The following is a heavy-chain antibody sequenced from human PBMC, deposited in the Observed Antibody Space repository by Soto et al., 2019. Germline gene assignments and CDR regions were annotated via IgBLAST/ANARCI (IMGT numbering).Heavy chain of an antibody. D-gene: IGHD3-10*01. J-gene: IGHJ4*02. CDR2: ISYDGSNK. V-gene: IGHV3-30*18. Sequence: LRLSCAASGFTFSSYGMHWVRQAPGKGLEWVAVISYDGSNKYYADSVKGRFTISRDNSKNTLYLQMNSLRAEDTAVYYCAKDRSPYMVRGDYYFDYWGQGNLVTVS. CDR3: AKDRSPYMVRGDYYFDY. CDR1: GFTFSSYG.